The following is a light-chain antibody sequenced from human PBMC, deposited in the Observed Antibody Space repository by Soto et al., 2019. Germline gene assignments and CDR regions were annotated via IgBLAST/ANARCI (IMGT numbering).Light chain of an antibody. J-gene: IGLJ3*02. V-gene: IGLV2-23*01. CDR3: CSYAGSSTCV. Sequence: QSALTQPASVSGSPGQSITISCTGTSSGVGNYKLVSWYQQHPGKAPKLMIYEGTKRPSGVSDRFSGSKSGNTASLTISGLQAEDEADYYCCSYAGSSTCVFGGGTKVTVL. CDR1: SSGVGNYKL. CDR2: EGT.